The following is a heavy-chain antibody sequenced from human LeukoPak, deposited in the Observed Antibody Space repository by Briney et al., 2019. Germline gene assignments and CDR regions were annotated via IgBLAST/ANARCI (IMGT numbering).Heavy chain of an antibody. D-gene: IGHD3-22*01. J-gene: IGHJ4*02. CDR2: ISGSGGST. CDR1: GFTFSSYA. CDR3: AKDGLTMIVVVPRGVDY. Sequence: GGSLRLSCAASGFTFSSYAMSWVRQAPGKGLEWVSAISGSGGSTYYADSVKGRFTISRDNSKNTLYLQMNSLRAEDTAAYYCAKDGLTMIVVVPRGVDYWGQGTLVTVSS. V-gene: IGHV3-23*01.